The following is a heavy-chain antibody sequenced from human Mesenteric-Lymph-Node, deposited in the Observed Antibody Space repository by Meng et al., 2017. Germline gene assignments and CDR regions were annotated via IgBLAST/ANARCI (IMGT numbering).Heavy chain of an antibody. CDR1: GYTFTGYY. CDR2: IIPSSGAT. J-gene: IGHJ4*02. Sequence: ASVKVSCKASGYTFTGYYMHWVRQAPGQGLEWMGRIIPSSGATNYAQKFQGRVTMTRDTSISTAYMELSRLTSDDAAVYFCARERYATVDHEGWGQGNRV. V-gene: IGHV1-2*06. CDR3: ARERYATVDHEG. D-gene: IGHD3-16*01.